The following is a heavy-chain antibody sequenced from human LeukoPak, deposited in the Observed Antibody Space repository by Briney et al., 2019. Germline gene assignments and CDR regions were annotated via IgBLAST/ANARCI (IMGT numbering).Heavy chain of an antibody. V-gene: IGHV1-2*02. CDR2: INPNSGGT. Sequence: ASVKVSCKASGYTFTGYYMHWVRQAPGQGLEWMGWINPNSGGTNYAQKFQGRVTMTRDTSISTAYMELRSLRSDDTAVYYCARGTWGSSSPFDYWGQGTLVTVSS. CDR3: ARGTWGSSSPFDY. CDR1: GYTFTGYY. D-gene: IGHD6-6*01. J-gene: IGHJ4*02.